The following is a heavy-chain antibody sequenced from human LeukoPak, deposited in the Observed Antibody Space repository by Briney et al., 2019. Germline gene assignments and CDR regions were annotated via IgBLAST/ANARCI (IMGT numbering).Heavy chain of an antibody. J-gene: IGHJ5*02. CDR2: ISASGGGT. V-gene: IGHV3-23*01. CDR1: GFTFSSYA. Sequence: PGGSLRLSCAASGFTFSSYAMSWVRQAPGKGLGWVSAISASGGGTYYADSVKGRFTISRDNSKNTLYLQMNSLRAEDTAVYYCAKDSRNTWYVWFDPWGQGTLVTVSS. CDR3: AKDSRNTWYVWFDP. D-gene: IGHD6-13*01.